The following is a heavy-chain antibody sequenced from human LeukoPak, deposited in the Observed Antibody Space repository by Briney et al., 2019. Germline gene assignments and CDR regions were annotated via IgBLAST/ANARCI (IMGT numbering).Heavy chain of an antibody. Sequence: GVSLKISCKGSGYSFTSFWIGWVRQMPGKGLDWMGIIYPDDSETIYSPSFQGQVAFSVDKSITTAYLHWSSLKASDTAMFYCARLYYDVSGYFDYWGQGTLVTVSS. CDR3: ARLYYDVSGYFDY. D-gene: IGHD3-22*01. V-gene: IGHV5-51*01. CDR2: IYPDDSET. J-gene: IGHJ4*02. CDR1: GYSFTSFW.